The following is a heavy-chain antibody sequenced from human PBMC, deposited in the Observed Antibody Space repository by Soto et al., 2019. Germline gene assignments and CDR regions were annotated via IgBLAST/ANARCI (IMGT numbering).Heavy chain of an antibody. CDR2: ISGGGTSP. CDR3: AKSGIAATMRTFSWFDS. V-gene: IGHV3-23*01. CDR1: GFTFSNYG. Sequence: EVQLLESGGNLVQPGGSLRLSCAASGFTFSNYGMNWVRQAPGKGLEWVSAISGGGTSPHYADSVKGRFTISRDNSKNTLYLQKNTLRADDTALYYCAKSGIAATMRTFSWFDSWGQGTLVTVSS. D-gene: IGHD2-2*01. J-gene: IGHJ5*01.